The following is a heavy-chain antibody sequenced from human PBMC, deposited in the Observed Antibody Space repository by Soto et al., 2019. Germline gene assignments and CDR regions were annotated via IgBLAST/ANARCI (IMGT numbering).Heavy chain of an antibody. V-gene: IGHV3-23*01. CDR1: RFTFSSYC. D-gene: IGHD3-22*01. J-gene: IGHJ4*02. Sequence: GGSMKISSAASRFTFSSYCMHWVRQAPGKGLEWVSAISGSGGSTYYADSVKGRFTISRDNSKNTLYLQMNSLRAEDTAVYYCAKSTFKYYYDSSGYGYWGQGTLVTVSS. CDR3: AKSTFKYYYDSSGYGY. CDR2: ISGSGGST.